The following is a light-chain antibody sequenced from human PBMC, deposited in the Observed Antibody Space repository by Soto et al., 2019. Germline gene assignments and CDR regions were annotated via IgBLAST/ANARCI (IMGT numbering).Light chain of an antibody. V-gene: IGLV2-23*01. J-gene: IGLJ1*01. CDR3: CSYADSSTYV. CDR1: SSDVGSYNL. Sequence: QSALNQPASVSGSPGQSITISCTGTSSDVGSYNLVSWYQQHPGKAPKLMIYEDSKRPSGVSNRFSGSKSGNTASLTISGLQTEDEADYYCCSYADSSTYVFGPGTKVT. CDR2: EDS.